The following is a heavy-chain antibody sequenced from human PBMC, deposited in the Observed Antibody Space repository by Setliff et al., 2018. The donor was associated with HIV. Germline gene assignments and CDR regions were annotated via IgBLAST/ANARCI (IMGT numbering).Heavy chain of an antibody. CDR3: ARDWNYVVDV. D-gene: IGHD1-1*01. CDR1: GYTFTSNYD. CDR2: INPNSGNT. V-gene: IGHV1-8*01. Sequence: ASVKVSCKASGYTFTSNYDVNWVRLAAGQGLEWLGWINPNSGNTGYAQKFQGRVTVTRDTSINTAYMELSSLRSDDTAIYYCARDWNYVVDVWGKGTTVTVSS. J-gene: IGHJ6*04.